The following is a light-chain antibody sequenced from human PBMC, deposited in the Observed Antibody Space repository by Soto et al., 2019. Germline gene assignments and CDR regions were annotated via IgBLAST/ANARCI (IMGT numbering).Light chain of an antibody. J-gene: IGKJ1*01. V-gene: IGKV1-33*01. CDR2: DAS. Sequence: DIQKTQSPSSLSASVGDRVTITCQASQDISNYLNWYQQKPGKAPKLLIYDASNLETGVPSRFSGSGSGTDFTFTISSLQPEDIATYYCQQYDNLPTWTFGQGTKVEIK. CDR3: QQYDNLPTWT. CDR1: QDISNY.